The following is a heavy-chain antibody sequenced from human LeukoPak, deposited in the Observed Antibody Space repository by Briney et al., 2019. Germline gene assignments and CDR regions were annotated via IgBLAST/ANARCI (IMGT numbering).Heavy chain of an antibody. Sequence: SETLSLTCAVSGGSISSGGYSWSWIRQPPGKGLEWIGYIYHSGSTYYNPSHKSRVAISVDRSKNQFSLKLSSVTAADTAVYYCARLVEYYYDSSGYWTGWYFDLWGRGTLVTVSS. J-gene: IGHJ2*01. D-gene: IGHD3-22*01. V-gene: IGHV4-30-2*01. CDR1: GGSISSGGYS. CDR2: IYHSGST. CDR3: ARLVEYYYDSSGYWTGWYFDL.